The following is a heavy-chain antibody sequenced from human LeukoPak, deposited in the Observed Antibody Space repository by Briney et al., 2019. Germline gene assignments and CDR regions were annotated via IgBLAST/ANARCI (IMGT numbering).Heavy chain of an antibody. CDR2: ISGSGGST. D-gene: IGHD3-22*01. V-gene: IGHV3-23*01. CDR1: GFTFSSYG. J-gene: IGHJ3*02. Sequence: GGTLRLSCAASGFTFSSYGMSWVRQAPGKGLEWVSAISGSGGSTYYADSVKGRFTISRDNSKNTLYLQMNSLRAEDTAVYYCAKGAGYYDSSGYYYVGAFDIWGQGTMVTVSS. CDR3: AKGAGYYDSSGYYYVGAFDI.